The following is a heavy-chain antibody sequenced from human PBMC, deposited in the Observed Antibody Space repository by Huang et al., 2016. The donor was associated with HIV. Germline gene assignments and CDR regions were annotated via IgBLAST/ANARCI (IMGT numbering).Heavy chain of an antibody. V-gene: IGHV3-74*01. Sequence: EVQLVESGGGLVQPGGSLRLSCAASGFSISSYWMPWGRQAPGKGLGWVSRINSYGSSTSYADSVKGRFTIARDNAKNTLYLQMNSLRAEDTAVYYCARDPRIQSWLNFFDYWGQGTLVSVSS. CDR1: GFSISSYW. CDR2: INSYGSST. D-gene: IGHD3-22*01. CDR3: ARDPRIQSWLNFFDY. J-gene: IGHJ4*02.